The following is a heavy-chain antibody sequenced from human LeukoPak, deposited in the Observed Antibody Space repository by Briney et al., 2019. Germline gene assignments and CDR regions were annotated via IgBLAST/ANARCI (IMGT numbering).Heavy chain of an antibody. V-gene: IGHV1-8*02. Sequence: ASVKVSCKASGYTFTSYDINWVRQATGQGLEWMGWMNPNSGNTGYAQKFQGRVTTTRNTSISTAYMELSSLRSEDTAVYYCARGPMDYSSSPTYFQHWGQGTLVTVSS. D-gene: IGHD6-13*01. CDR3: ARGPMDYSSSPTYFQH. CDR1: GYTFTSYD. CDR2: MNPNSGNT. J-gene: IGHJ1*01.